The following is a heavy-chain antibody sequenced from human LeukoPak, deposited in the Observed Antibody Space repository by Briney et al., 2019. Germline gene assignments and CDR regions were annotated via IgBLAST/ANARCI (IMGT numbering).Heavy chain of an antibody. CDR2: ISTCNSNT. CDR1: GYTFTSYG. D-gene: IGHD2-2*01. Sequence: ASVKVSFKASGYTFTSYGISWVRQAPGQGHEWMGFISTCNSNTNYAQKLQGRVTMTTDTSTSTAYMELRSLRSDDTAVYYCARDGVGCSSTSCPRYYYYYGMDVWGKGTTVTVSS. V-gene: IGHV1-18*04. J-gene: IGHJ6*04. CDR3: ARDGVGCSSTSCPRYYYYYGMDV.